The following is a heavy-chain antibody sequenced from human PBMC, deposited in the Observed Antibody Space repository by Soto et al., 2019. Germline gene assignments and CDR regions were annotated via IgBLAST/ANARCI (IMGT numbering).Heavy chain of an antibody. CDR1: GFTFSSYA. CDR2: ISGGGGST. Sequence: GGSLRLSCAASGFTFSSYAMSWVRQAPGKGVEGVSAISGGGGSTYYAHSVKGRFTISRDKSKNTLYLQMNSLTAEDTAVYYCAKVVGRYYSYGLDVWGRGTPVTVSS. J-gene: IGHJ6*02. CDR3: AKVVGRYYSYGLDV. D-gene: IGHD1-26*01. V-gene: IGHV3-23*01.